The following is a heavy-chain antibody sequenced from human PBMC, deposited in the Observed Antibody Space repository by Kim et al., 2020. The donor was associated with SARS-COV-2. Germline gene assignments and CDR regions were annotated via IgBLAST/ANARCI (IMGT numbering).Heavy chain of an antibody. D-gene: IGHD2-2*01. Sequence: SETLSLTCTVSGFSISSYYWSWIRQPPGKGLEWIGYIYYSGSTNYNPSLKSRVTISADTYKNQFSLKLSSVTAADTAVYYCARGKNVVAPYYFDYCGQGT. CDR1: GFSISSYY. V-gene: IGHV4-59*01. J-gene: IGHJ4*02. CDR3: ARGKNVVAPYYFDY. CDR2: IYYSGST.